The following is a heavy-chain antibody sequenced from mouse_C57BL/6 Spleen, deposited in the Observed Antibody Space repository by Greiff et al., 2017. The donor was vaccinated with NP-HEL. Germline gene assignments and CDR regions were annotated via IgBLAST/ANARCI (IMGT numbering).Heavy chain of an antibody. Sequence: DVHLVESEGGLVQPGSSMKLSCTASGFTFSDYYMAWVRQVPEKGLEWVANINYDGSSTYYLDSLKSRFIISRDNAKNILYLQMSSLKSEDTATYYCARERITPWYCDVWGTGTTVTVSS. CDR3: ARERITPWYCDV. CDR2: INYDGSST. J-gene: IGHJ1*03. V-gene: IGHV5-16*01. D-gene: IGHD1-1*01. CDR1: GFTFSDYY.